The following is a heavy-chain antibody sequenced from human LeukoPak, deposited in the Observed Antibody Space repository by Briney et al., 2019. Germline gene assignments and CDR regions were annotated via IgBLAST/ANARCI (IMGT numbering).Heavy chain of an antibody. CDR1: GGSFSGYY. CDR2: INHSVST. CDR3: ARRSHYYDSSGYYSPYYCYYMDV. Sequence: SETLSLTCAVYGGSFSGYYWSWIRQPPGQGLEWIGEINHSVSTTYNPSLKSRVTISVDTSKNQFSLKLSSVTAADTAVYYCARRSHYYDSSGYYSPYYCYYMDVWGKGTTVTISS. D-gene: IGHD3-22*01. V-gene: IGHV4-34*01. J-gene: IGHJ6*03.